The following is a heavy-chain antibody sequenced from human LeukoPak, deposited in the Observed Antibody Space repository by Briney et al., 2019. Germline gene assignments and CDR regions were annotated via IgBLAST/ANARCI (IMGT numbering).Heavy chain of an antibody. CDR3: ASYLTSIPSGMDV. Sequence: GESLRLSCAASGFTFSRYWMRWLRQAPGKGLVWVSRISTDGSSTSYADSVKGRFTISRDNGKNTLYLQMNSLRAEDTAVYYCASYLTSIPSGMDVWGQGTTVTVSS. CDR2: ISTDGSST. CDR1: GFTFSRYW. D-gene: IGHD2/OR15-2a*01. V-gene: IGHV3-74*01. J-gene: IGHJ6*02.